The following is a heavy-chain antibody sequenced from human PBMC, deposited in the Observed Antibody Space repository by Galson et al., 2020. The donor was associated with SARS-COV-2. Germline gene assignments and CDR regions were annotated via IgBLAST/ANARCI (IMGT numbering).Heavy chain of an antibody. J-gene: IGHJ4*02. D-gene: IGHD2-2*01. CDR1: GGSISSSSYY. V-gene: IGHV4-39*07. Sequence: SETLSLTCTVSGGSISSSSYYWGWIRQPPGKGLEWIGSIYYSGSTYYNPSLKSRVTISVDTSKNQFSLKLSSVTAADTAVYYCARDQGWDQLLPNKQFDYWGQGTLVTVSS. CDR2: IYYSGST. CDR3: ARDQGWDQLLPNKQFDY.